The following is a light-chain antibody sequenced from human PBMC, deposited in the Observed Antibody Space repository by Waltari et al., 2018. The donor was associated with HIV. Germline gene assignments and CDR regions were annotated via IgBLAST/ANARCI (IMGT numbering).Light chain of an antibody. J-gene: IGLJ1*01. CDR1: SSDIGSYNR. V-gene: IGLV2-18*02. CDR3: SSYKNNNTIV. CDR2: EVK. Sequence: QSALTQPPSVSASPGQSVTISCTGTSSDIGSYNRVSWYLQPPGTAPRIIIYEVKNRPSGVPDRFSASESGNTASLTISGLQAEDAADYYCSSYKNNNTIVFGTGTKVTVL.